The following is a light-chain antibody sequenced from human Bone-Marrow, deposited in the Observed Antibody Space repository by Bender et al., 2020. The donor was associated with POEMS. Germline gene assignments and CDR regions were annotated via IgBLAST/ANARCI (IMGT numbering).Light chain of an antibody. J-gene: IGLJ3*02. CDR2: EGS. V-gene: IGLV2-23*01. CDR3: QSYDNSLGGWV. CDR1: SSDVGSHNL. Sequence: QSALTQPASVSGSPGQSITISCTGTSSDVGSHNLVSWYRQHPGKAPKLMIYEGSKRPSGVSNRFSGSKSGNTASLTISGLQAEDEADYYCQSYDNSLGGWVFGGGTKLTVL.